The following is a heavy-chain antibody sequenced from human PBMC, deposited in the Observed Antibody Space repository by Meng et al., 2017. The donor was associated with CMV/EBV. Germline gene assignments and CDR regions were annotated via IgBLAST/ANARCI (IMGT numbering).Heavy chain of an antibody. Sequence: GESLKISCAASGFTFSNAWMSWVRQAPGKGLEWVGRIKSKTDGGTTDYAAPVKGRFTIPRDDSKNTLYLQMNSLKTEDTAVYYCTASDSSGYYRYYYYGMDVWGQGTTVTVSS. CDR1: GFTFSNAW. CDR2: IKSKTDGGTT. D-gene: IGHD3-22*01. J-gene: IGHJ6*02. CDR3: TASDSSGYYRYYYYGMDV. V-gene: IGHV3-15*01.